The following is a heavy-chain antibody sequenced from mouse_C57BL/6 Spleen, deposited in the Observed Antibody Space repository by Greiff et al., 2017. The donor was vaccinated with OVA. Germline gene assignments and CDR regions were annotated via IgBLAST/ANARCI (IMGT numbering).Heavy chain of an antibody. J-gene: IGHJ3*01. CDR3: ARRREYGQAWFAY. Sequence: QVHVKQPGAELVMPGASVKLSCKASGYTFTSYWMHWVKQRPGQGLEWIGEIDPSDSYTNYNQKFKGKSTLTVDKSSSTAYMQLSSLTSEDSAVYYCARRREYGQAWFAYWGQGTLVTVSA. D-gene: IGHD1-2*01. V-gene: IGHV1-69*01. CDR1: GYTFTSYW. CDR2: IDPSDSYT.